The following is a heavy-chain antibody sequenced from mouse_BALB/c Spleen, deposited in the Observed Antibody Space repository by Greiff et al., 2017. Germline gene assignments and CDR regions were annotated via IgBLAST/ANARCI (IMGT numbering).Heavy chain of an antibody. CDR1: GYAFTNYL. CDR2: INPGSGGT. V-gene: IGHV1-54*01. Sequence: VKLMESGAELVRPGTSVKVSCKASGYAFTNYLIEWVKQRPGQGLEWIGVINPGSGGTNYNEKFKGKATLTADKSSSTAYMQLSSLTSDDSAVYFCARDYYGSPYAMDYWGQGTSVTVSS. D-gene: IGHD1-1*01. J-gene: IGHJ4*01. CDR3: ARDYYGSPYAMDY.